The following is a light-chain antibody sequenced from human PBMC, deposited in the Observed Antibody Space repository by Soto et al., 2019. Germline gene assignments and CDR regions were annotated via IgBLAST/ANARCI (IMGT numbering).Light chain of an antibody. CDR1: SSDVGGYNY. V-gene: IGLV2-11*01. CDR3: CSYAGSYIFYV. Sequence: QSALTQPRSVSGSPGQSVTISCTGTSSDVGGYNYVSWYQQHPGKAPKLMIYDVSKRPSGVPDRFSGSKSGNTASLTISGLQDEDEADYYGCSYAGSYIFYVFGTGTKVTVL. CDR2: DVS. J-gene: IGLJ1*01.